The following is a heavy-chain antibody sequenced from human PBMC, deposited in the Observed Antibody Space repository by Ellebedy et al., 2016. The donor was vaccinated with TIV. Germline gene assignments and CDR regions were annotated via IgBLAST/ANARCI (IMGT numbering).Heavy chain of an antibody. CDR1: GYTFTTYY. J-gene: IGHJ3*02. Sequence: ASVKVSCKASGYTFTTYYMHWVRQAPGQGLEWMGIINPSGGSTSYAQKLQGRVTMTRDTSTSTVYMALSSLRSEDTAVYYCAMTTVTPGGAFDIWGQGTMVTVSS. V-gene: IGHV1-46*04. D-gene: IGHD4-17*01. CDR3: AMTTVTPGGAFDI. CDR2: INPSGGST.